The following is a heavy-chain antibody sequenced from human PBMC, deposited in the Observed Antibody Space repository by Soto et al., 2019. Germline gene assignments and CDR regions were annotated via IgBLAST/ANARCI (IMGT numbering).Heavy chain of an antibody. J-gene: IGHJ5*02. CDR1: GGSISSGGYY. CDR3: ASLGMRYGGWFDP. V-gene: IGHV4-31*03. CDR2: IYYSGST. D-gene: IGHD6-13*01. Sequence: SETLSLTCTVSGGSISSGGYYWSWIRQHPGKGLEWIGYIYYSGSTYYNPSLKSRVTISVDTSKNQFSLKLSSVTAADTAVYYCASLGMRYGGWFDPWGQGTLVTVSS.